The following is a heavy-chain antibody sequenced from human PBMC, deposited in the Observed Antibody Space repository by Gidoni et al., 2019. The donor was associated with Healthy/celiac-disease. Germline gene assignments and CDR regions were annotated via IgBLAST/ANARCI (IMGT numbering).Heavy chain of an antibody. CDR1: GCTFSSYA. V-gene: IGHV3-23*01. D-gene: IGHD5-12*01. J-gene: IGHJ4*02. Sequence: EVQLLESGGGLVQPGGSLRLSCAASGCTFSSYAMSWVRQAPGKGLEWVSSISGSGGSTYYADSVKGRFTISRDNSKNTLYLQMNSLRAEDTAVYYCAKDRYSGYDGGDYWGQGTLVTVSS. CDR3: AKDRYSGYDGGDY. CDR2: ISGSGGST.